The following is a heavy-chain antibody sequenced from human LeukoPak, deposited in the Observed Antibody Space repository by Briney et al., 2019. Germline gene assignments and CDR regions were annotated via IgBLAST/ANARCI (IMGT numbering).Heavy chain of an antibody. CDR1: GYTFTSYG. CDR2: ISAYNGNT. D-gene: IGHD1-14*01. Sequence: ASVKASCKASGYTFTSYGISWVRQAPGQGLEWMGWISAYNGNTNYAQKLQGRVTMTTDTSTSTAYMELRSLRSDDTAVYYCARTVPGRGAFDIWGQGTMVTVSS. CDR3: ARTVPGRGAFDI. J-gene: IGHJ3*02. V-gene: IGHV1-18*01.